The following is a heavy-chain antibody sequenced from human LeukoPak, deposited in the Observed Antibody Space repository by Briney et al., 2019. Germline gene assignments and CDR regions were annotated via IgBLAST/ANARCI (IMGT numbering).Heavy chain of an antibody. CDR2: IFYSGST. CDR3: ATSSGYYYAIDQ. J-gene: IGHJ4*02. D-gene: IGHD3-22*01. Sequence: SETLSLTRTVSGGSISSSSYYWGWIRQPPGKGLEWIGSIFYSGSTYYNPSLKSRVTISLDTSKNQFSLRLTSVTAADTAVYSCATSSGYYYAIDQWGQGTLVTVSS. CDR1: GGSISSSSYY. V-gene: IGHV4-39*07.